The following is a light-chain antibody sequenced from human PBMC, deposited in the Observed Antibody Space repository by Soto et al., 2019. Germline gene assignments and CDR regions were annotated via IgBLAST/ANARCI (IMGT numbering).Light chain of an antibody. CDR2: GAS. CDR3: QQYVSSPWA. CDR1: QTVNNNY. J-gene: IGKJ1*01. V-gene: IGKV3-20*01. Sequence: ELVLTQAPGARSLSPGERATLSCRASQTVNNNYLAWYQQIPGQAPRLLISGASGRATGTPDRFSGSGSGTDFTLTISRLEPEDFAVYYCQQYVSSPWAFGQGTKVDI.